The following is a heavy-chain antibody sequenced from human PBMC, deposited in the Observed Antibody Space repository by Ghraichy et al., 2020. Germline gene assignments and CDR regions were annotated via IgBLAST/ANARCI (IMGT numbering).Heavy chain of an antibody. J-gene: IGHJ4*02. CDR1: GFTFSSYS. V-gene: IGHV3-21*01. CDR2: ISSSSSYI. CDR3: ARGGGIAVAGAVDY. D-gene: IGHD6-19*01. Sequence: LSLTCAASGFTFSSYSMNWVRQAPGKGLEWVSSISSSSSYIYYADSVKGRFTISRDNAKNSLYLQMNSLRAEDTAVYYCARGGGIAVAGAVDYWGQGTLVTVSS.